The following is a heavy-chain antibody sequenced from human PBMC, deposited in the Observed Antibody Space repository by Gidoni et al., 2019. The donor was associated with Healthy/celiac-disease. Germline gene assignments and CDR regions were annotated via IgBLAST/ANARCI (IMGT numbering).Heavy chain of an antibody. Sequence: QVQLVESGGGVVQPGRSLRLPCAASGFTFSRYARHWVSQAPGKGLEWVAVISNDGSNKYYADSVKGRFTISRDNSKNTLYLQMNSLRAEDMAVYYCATLVVPAANYSEYFQHWGQGTLVTVSS. CDR3: ATLVVPAANYSEYFQH. CDR1: GFTFSRYA. D-gene: IGHD2-2*01. CDR2: ISNDGSNK. V-gene: IGHV3-30*04. J-gene: IGHJ1*01.